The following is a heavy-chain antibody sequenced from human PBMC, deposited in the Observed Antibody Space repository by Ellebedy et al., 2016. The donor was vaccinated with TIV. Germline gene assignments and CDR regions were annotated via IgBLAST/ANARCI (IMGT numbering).Heavy chain of an antibody. CDR3: VKGGSGSYHYYYGMDV. J-gene: IGHJ6*02. CDR1: GFTFSSYA. D-gene: IGHD3-10*01. Sequence: PGGSLRLSCSASGFTFSSYAMHRVRQAPGKGLEYVSAISSIGGSTYYADSVKGRFTISRDNSKNTLYLQMSSLRAEDTAVYYCVKGGSGSYHYYYGMDVWGQGTTVTVSS. V-gene: IGHV3-64D*06. CDR2: ISSIGGST.